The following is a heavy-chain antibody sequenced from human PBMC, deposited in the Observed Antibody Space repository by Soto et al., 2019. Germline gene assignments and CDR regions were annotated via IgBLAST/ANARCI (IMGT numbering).Heavy chain of an antibody. J-gene: IGHJ5*02. V-gene: IGHV1-69*06. CDR2: IIPIFGTA. D-gene: IGHD6-6*01. CDR3: ARESLIAARHEGNWFDP. Sequence: ASVKVSCKASGGTFSSYAISWVRQAPGQGLEWMGGIIPIFGTANYAQKFQGRVTITADKSTSTAYMELSSLRSEDTAVYYCARESLIAARHEGNWFDPWGQGTLVTVSS. CDR1: GGTFSSYA.